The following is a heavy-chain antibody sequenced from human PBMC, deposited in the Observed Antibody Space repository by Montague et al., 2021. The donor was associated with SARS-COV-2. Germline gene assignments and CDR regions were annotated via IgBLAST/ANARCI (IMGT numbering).Heavy chain of an antibody. Sequence: SETLSLTCSVSGGSISSTSFFRAWIRQPPGKGLEWVGSMYSSGTTYYNPSLKSRVTISGDTSRNQSSVRLSSVTAADTAGYYCARSTSGWFIYWGQGTLVTVSS. CDR1: GGSISSTSFF. V-gene: IGHV4-39*01. CDR3: ARSTSGWFIY. J-gene: IGHJ4*02. CDR2: MYSSGTT. D-gene: IGHD6-19*01.